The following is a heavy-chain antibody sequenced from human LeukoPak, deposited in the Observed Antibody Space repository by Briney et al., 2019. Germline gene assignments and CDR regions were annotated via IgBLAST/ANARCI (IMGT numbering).Heavy chain of an antibody. D-gene: IGHD2-15*01. J-gene: IGHJ4*02. CDR2: ISYDENNK. V-gene: IGHV3-30*04. Sequence: GGSLRLSCAASGFTFSSYAMHWVRQAPGKGLEWVAVISYDENNKYYADSVKGRFTISRDNSKNTLYLQMNSLRAEDTAVYYCAREVVAATFSSFDYWGQGTLVTVSS. CDR1: GFTFSSYA. CDR3: AREVVAATFSSFDY.